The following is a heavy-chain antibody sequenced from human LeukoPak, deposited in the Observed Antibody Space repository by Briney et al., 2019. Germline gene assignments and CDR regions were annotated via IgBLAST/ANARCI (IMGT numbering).Heavy chain of an antibody. V-gene: IGHV4-59*08. J-gene: IGHJ2*01. CDR1: GGSISSYY. Sequence: SETLSLTCTVSGGSISSYYWSWIRQPPGKGLEWIGYIYYSGSTNYNPSLKSRVTISVDTSRNHFSLKLSSVTAADTAVYYCARLHDYRYFDLWGRGTLVTVSS. CDR2: IYYSGST. CDR3: ARLHDYRYFDL.